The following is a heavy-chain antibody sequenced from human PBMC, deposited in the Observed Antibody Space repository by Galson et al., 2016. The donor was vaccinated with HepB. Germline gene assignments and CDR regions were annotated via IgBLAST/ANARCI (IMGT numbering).Heavy chain of an antibody. V-gene: IGHV4-34*08. CDR1: GGTFSNYY. J-gene: IGHJ2*01. CDR2: INRTGET. Sequence: SETLSLTCGVNGGTFSNYYWGWFRQPPGGGLEWIGEINRTGETNVNPSLKSRVLVSVDTSKNQFSLTLVSVTAADTAVYYCGGRRAAKHFWYFDLWGRATQVTVSS. D-gene: IGHD5-18*01. CDR3: GGRRAAKHFWYFDL.